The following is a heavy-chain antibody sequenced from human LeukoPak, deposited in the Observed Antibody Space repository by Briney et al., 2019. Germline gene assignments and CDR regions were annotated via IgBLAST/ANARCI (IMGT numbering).Heavy chain of an antibody. V-gene: IGHV1-3*01. Sequence: ASVKVSCKASGYTFTSYAIHWVRQAPGQRLEWMGWISAGNGNTKYSQNFQGRVTFISNTSATTAFMELSSLRSEDAAVYYCARDSRSGSNDYWGQGTLVTVSS. CDR2: ISAGNGNT. J-gene: IGHJ4*02. CDR3: ARDSRSGSNDY. D-gene: IGHD1-26*01. CDR1: GYTFTSYA.